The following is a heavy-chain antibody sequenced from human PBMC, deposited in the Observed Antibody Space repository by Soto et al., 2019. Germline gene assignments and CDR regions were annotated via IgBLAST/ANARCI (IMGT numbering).Heavy chain of an antibody. D-gene: IGHD2-2*01. Sequence: TLSLTCAVSGGTISSGGYSWSWIRKPPGKGLEWIAYIYHSGSTNYNPSLKSRVTISVDTSKNQFSLKLSSVTAADTAVYYCARGLDGEIVVVPAARYYFDYWGQGTLVTVSS. CDR3: ARGLDGEIVVVPAARYYFDY. CDR1: GGTISSGGYS. V-gene: IGHV4-30-2*01. CDR2: IYHSGST. J-gene: IGHJ4*02.